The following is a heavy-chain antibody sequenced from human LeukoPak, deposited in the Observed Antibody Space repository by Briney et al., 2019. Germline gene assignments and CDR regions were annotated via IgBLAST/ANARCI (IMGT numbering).Heavy chain of an antibody. D-gene: IGHD3-16*01. J-gene: IGHJ5*02. Sequence: ASVKVSCEASGYTFTGYYMHWVRQAPGQGLEWMGWINPNSGGTNYAQKFQGRVTMTRDTSISTAYMELSRLRSDDTAVYYCARGGSRYGGNNWFDPWGQGTLVTVSS. V-gene: IGHV1-2*02. CDR3: ARGGSRYGGNNWFDP. CDR2: INPNSGGT. CDR1: GYTFTGYY.